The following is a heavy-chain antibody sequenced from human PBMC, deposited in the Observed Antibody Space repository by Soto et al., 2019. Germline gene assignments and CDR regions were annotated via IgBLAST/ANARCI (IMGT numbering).Heavy chain of an antibody. V-gene: IGHV3-33*01. CDR2: IWYDGSNK. J-gene: IGHJ6*04. Sequence: PGGSLRLSCAASEFTFSSYGMHWVRQARGKGLEWVAVIWYDGSNKDYADSVKGRFTIARDNSKNTLYLQMNSLRAEDTAVNYCESKTVWGEGTTVPVSS. CDR3: ESKTV. CDR1: EFTFSSYG.